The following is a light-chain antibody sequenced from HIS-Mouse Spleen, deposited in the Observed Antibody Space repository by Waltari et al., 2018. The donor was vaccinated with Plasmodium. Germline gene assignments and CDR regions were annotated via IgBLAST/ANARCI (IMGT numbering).Light chain of an antibody. Sequence: QSALTQPASVSGSPGQSITIYCTGTSSAVGSYNLISWYQQHPGKTPKLMIYEGSKRPSGVSNRFSGSKSGNTASLTISGLQAEDEADYYCCSYAGSSTFVVFGGGTKLTVL. CDR2: EGS. CDR3: CSYAGSSTFVV. V-gene: IGLV2-23*03. CDR1: SSAVGSYNL. J-gene: IGLJ2*01.